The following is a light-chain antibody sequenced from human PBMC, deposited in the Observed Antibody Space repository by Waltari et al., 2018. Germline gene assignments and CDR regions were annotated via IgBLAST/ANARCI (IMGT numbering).Light chain of an antibody. CDR3: MQTTRFWT. Sequence: DIVLTQTPLSSPVTLGQPASISCRSSQSLLHSDGNTYLSWLQQRPGQPPRLLSYKISNRFSGGTDRFSGSGAGTDFTLKISRVEAEDVGVYYCMQTTRFWTFGQGTRVEIK. CDR1: QSLLHSDGNTY. CDR2: KIS. V-gene: IGKV2-24*01. J-gene: IGKJ1*01.